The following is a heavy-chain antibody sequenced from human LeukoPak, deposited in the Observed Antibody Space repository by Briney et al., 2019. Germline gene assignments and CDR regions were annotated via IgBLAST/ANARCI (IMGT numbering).Heavy chain of an antibody. CDR2: IKQDGSEK. Sequence: GGSLRLSCAASGFIFSNFWMTWVRQAPGKGLEWVANIKQDGSEKYYVDSVKGRFTISRDNAKNSLYLQMNSLRAEDTAVYYCARDRVATSSSPFDHWGQGTLVTVSS. CDR1: GFIFSNFW. V-gene: IGHV3-7*01. J-gene: IGHJ4*02. CDR3: ARDRVATSSSPFDH. D-gene: IGHD6-13*01.